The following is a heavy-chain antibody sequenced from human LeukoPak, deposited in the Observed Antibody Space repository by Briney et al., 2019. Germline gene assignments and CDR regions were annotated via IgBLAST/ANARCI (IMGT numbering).Heavy chain of an antibody. Sequence: PGGSLRLSCAASGFTFSSYWMHWVRQAPGEGLVWVSRINSDGSSTSYADSVKGRFTISRDNAKNTLYLQMNSLRAEDTAVCYCARDEAAAPSGIAVAGTNLDYWGQGTLVTVSS. CDR2: INSDGSST. V-gene: IGHV3-74*01. CDR3: ARDEAAAPSGIAVAGTNLDY. J-gene: IGHJ4*02. CDR1: GFTFSSYW. D-gene: IGHD6-19*01.